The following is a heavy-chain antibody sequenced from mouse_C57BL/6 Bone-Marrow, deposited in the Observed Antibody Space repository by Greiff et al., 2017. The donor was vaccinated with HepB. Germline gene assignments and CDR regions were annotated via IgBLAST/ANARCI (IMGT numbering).Heavy chain of an antibody. D-gene: IGHD2-14*01. Sequence: QVQLQQSGAELVRPGASVKLSCKASGYTFTSYGISWVKQRTGQGLEWIGEIYPRSGNTYYNEKFKGKATLTADKSSSTAYMELRSLTSEDSAVYFCARRVPGGAMDYWGQGTSVTVSS. CDR2: IYPRSGNT. CDR3: ARRVPGGAMDY. V-gene: IGHV1-81*01. J-gene: IGHJ4*01. CDR1: GYTFTSYG.